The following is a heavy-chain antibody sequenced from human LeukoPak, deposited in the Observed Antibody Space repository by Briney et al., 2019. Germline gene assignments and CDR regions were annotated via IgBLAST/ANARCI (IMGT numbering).Heavy chain of an antibody. D-gene: IGHD3-22*01. J-gene: IGHJ4*02. CDR2: IYYSGST. CDR3: ARALHYYDSSGYPFLDY. CDR1: GGSISSGGYY. Sequence: SETLSLTCTVSGGSISSGGYYWSWIRQHPGKGLEWIGYIYYSGSTYYNPSLKSRVTISVDTSKNQFSLKLSSVTAADTAVYYCARALHYYDSSGYPFLDYWGQGTLVTVSS. V-gene: IGHV4-31*03.